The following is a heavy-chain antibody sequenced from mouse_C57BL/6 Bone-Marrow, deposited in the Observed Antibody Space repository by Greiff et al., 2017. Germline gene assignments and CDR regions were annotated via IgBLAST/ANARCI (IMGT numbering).Heavy chain of an antibody. CDR3: AISYDYDPAWFAY. V-gene: IGHV5-17*01. D-gene: IGHD2-4*01. CDR2: ISSGSSTI. Sequence: EVQRVESGGGLVKPGGSLKLSCAASGFTFSDYGMHWVRQAPEKGLEWVAYISSGSSTIYYADTVKGRFTISRDNAKNTLFLQMTSLRSEDTAMYYCAISYDYDPAWFAYWGQGTLVTVSA. CDR1: GFTFSDYG. J-gene: IGHJ3*01.